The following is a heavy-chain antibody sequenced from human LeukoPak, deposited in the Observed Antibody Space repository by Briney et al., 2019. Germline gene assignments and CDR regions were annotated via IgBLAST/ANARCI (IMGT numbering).Heavy chain of an antibody. CDR1: GFTFSSYE. CDR3: ARQVYITGSYYAFDI. D-gene: IGHD1-26*01. CDR2: ISSSGSTI. J-gene: IGHJ3*02. Sequence: GGSLRLSCAASGFTFSSYEMNWVRQAPGQGLEWVSYISSSGSTIYYADSVKGRFTISRDNAKNSLYLQMNSLRAEDTAVYYCARQVYITGSYYAFDIWGQGTMVTVSS. V-gene: IGHV3-48*03.